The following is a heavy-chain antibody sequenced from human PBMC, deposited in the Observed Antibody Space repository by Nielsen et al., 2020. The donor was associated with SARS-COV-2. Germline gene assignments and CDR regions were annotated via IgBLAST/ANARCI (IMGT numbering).Heavy chain of an antibody. V-gene: IGHV1-8*01. CDR1: GYTFTSYD. Sequence: ASVKVSCKASGYTFTSYDINWVRQATGQGLEWMGWMNPNSGNTGYAQKFQGRVTMTRNTSISTAYMELSSLRSEDTGVYYCARAPALICGGVDYGMDVWGQGTTVTVSS. CDR3: ARAPALICGGVDYGMDV. CDR2: MNPNSGNT. J-gene: IGHJ6*02. D-gene: IGHD2-15*01.